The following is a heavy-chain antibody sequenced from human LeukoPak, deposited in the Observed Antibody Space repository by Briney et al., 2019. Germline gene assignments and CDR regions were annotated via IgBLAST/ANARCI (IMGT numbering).Heavy chain of an antibody. D-gene: IGHD3-22*01. V-gene: IGHV4-59*08. CDR1: GGSISSNY. Sequence: SETLSLTCTVSGGSISSNYWSWNRQPPGKGLEWIGYIYYSGSTKYNPSLKSRVTISVDTSKNQFSLKLSSVTAADTAVYYCARLDSSGYLRDWGQGTLVTVSS. CDR2: IYYSGST. CDR3: ARLDSSGYLRD. J-gene: IGHJ4*02.